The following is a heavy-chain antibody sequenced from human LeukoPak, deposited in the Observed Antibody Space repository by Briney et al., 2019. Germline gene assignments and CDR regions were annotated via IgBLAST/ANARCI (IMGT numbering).Heavy chain of an antibody. CDR3: ARPDAAGPNGYYYGMDV. V-gene: IGHV5-51*01. Sequence: GESLKISCKGSGYSFTSYWIGWVRQMPGKGLEWMGIIYPGDSDTRYSPSFQGQDTISADKSISTAYLQWSSLKASDTAMYYCARPDAAGPNGYYYGMDVWGEGTTVTVSS. J-gene: IGHJ6*04. CDR1: GYSFTSYW. CDR2: IYPGDSDT. D-gene: IGHD6-13*01.